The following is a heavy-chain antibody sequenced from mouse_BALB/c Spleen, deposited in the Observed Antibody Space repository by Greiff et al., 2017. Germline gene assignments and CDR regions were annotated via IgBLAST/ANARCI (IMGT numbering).Heavy chain of an antibody. CDR3: TREGDSANAGFAY. V-gene: IGHV1S81*02. J-gene: IGHJ3*01. CDR1: GYTFTSYY. D-gene: IGHD1-2*01. CDR2: INPSNGGT. Sequence: QVQLQQPGAELVKPGASVKLSCKASGYTFTSYYMYWVKQRPGQGLEWIGGINPSNGGTNFNEKFKSKATLTVDKSSSTAYMQLSSLTSEDSAVYDCTREGDSANAGFAYWGQGTLVTVSA.